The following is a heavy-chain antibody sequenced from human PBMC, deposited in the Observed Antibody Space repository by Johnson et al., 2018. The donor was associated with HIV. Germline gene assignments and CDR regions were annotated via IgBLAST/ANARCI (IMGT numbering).Heavy chain of an antibody. J-gene: IGHJ3*02. V-gene: IGHV3-30*18. CDR1: GFTFNPYG. Sequence: QVQLVESGGGVVQPGRSLRLSCAASGFTFNPYGIHWVRRAPGKGLEWVALISYDGSNKHYADSVKGRFTISRDNSKNTVSLQMSSLRAEDTAVYYCVKWKDGSGGNCYSELGVFADAFHIWGQGTMVTVSS. CDR2: ISYDGSNK. D-gene: IGHD2-15*01. CDR3: VKWKDGSGGNCYSELGVFADAFHI.